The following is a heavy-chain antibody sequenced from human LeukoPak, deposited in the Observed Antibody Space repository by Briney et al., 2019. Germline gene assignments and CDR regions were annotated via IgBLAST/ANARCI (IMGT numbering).Heavy chain of an antibody. D-gene: IGHD2-15*01. Sequence: GASVKVSCKASGYTFTGYYMHWVRQAPGQGLEWMGWINPNSGGTNYAQKFQGRVAMTRDTSISTAYMELSRLSSDDTAVYYCARGYCSGGSCYQNFDYWGQGTLVTVSS. CDR3: ARGYCSGGSCYQNFDY. J-gene: IGHJ4*02. CDR2: INPNSGGT. CDR1: GYTFTGYY. V-gene: IGHV1-2*02.